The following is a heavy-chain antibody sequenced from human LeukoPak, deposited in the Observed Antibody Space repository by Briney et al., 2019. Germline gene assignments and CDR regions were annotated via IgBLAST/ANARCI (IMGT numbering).Heavy chain of an antibody. D-gene: IGHD6-13*01. Sequence: GTSVKVSCKASGYTFTSYYMHWVRQAPGQGLEWMGIINPSGGSTSYAQKFQGRVTMTRDTSTSTVYMELSSLRSEDTAVYYCATQGRGAAAGTSFDYWGQGTLVTVSS. J-gene: IGHJ4*02. CDR2: INPSGGST. V-gene: IGHV1-46*01. CDR1: GYTFTSYY. CDR3: ATQGRGAAAGTSFDY.